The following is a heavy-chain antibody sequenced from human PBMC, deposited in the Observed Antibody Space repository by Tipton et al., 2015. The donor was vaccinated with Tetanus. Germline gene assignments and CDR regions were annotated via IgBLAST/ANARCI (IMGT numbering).Heavy chain of an antibody. CDR3: ARDVRAEMGFDY. D-gene: IGHD1-26*01. J-gene: IGHJ4*02. Sequence: QLVQSGDEVKRPGAPVKVSCKASGYTFTSYGINWVRQAPGQGLEGMGWVSAYNGRTNYAQKVRDRVTMTTDTSTSTAYMELRSLGSDDTALYYCARDVRAEMGFDYWGRGTRVTVSS. CDR1: GYTFTSYG. V-gene: IGHV1-18*01. CDR2: VSAYNGRT.